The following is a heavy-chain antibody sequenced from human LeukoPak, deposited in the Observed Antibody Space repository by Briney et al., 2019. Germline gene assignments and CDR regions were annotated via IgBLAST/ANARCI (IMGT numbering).Heavy chain of an antibody. J-gene: IGHJ6*03. V-gene: IGHV3-53*01. CDR1: GFTVSSNY. CDR3: ARDLRDSGSTYYYYYYMDV. CDR2: IYSGGST. D-gene: IGHD3-10*01. Sequence: GGSLRLSCAASGFTVSSNYMSWVRQAPGKGLEWVSVIYSGGSTYYADSVKGRFTISRDNSKNTLYLQMNSLRAEDTAVYYCARDLRDSGSTYYYYYYMDVWGKGTTVSVFS.